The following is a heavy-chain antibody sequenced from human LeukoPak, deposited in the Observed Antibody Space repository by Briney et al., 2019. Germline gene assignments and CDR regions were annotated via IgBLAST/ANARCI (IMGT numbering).Heavy chain of an antibody. CDR3: ARTRMVRGVIITAPIDY. J-gene: IGHJ4*02. D-gene: IGHD3-10*01. Sequence: GGSLRLSCAASGFTFSIYEMNWVRQAPGKGLEWVSYISSIGSTIFYADSVKGRFTISRDNAKNSLYLQMNSLRAEDTAVYYCARTRMVRGVIITAPIDYWGQGTLVTVSS. V-gene: IGHV3-48*03. CDR2: ISSIGSTI. CDR1: GFTFSIYE.